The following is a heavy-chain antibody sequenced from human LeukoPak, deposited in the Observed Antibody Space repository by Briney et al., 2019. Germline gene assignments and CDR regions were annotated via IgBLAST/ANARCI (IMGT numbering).Heavy chain of an antibody. CDR2: VYTSGST. J-gene: IGHJ5*02. V-gene: IGHV4-4*07. D-gene: IGHD3-10*01. CDR3: ARDSGTTGEVKFDP. CDR1: GGSFSGYY. Sequence: SETLSLTCAVYGGSFSGYYWTWIRQPPGKGLEWIGRVYTSGSTTYNPSLKSRVTMSIDTSKNQFSLKVSSVTAADTAVYYCARDSGTTGEVKFDPWGQGTLVTVSS.